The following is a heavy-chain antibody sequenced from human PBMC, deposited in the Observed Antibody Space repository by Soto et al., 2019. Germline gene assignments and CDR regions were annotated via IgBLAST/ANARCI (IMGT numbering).Heavy chain of an antibody. CDR1: GFTFSNAW. CDR2: IWYDGSNK. Sequence: VQLVESGGGLVKPGGSLRLSCAASGFTFSNAWMSWVRQAPGKGLEWVAVIWYDGSNKYYADSVKGRFTISRDNSKNTLYLQMNSLRAEDTAVYYCASQTTVTTRWYYFDYWGQGTLVTVSS. J-gene: IGHJ4*02. CDR3: ASQTTVTTRWYYFDY. D-gene: IGHD4-17*01. V-gene: IGHV3-33*08.